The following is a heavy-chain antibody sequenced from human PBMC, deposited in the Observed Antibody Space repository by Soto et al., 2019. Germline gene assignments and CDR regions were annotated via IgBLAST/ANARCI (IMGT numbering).Heavy chain of an antibody. V-gene: IGHV1-2*02. CDR3: TRGPYYYVNTGYLYN. Sequence: ASVKVSCKASGYTFTGYYIHWVRQAPGQGLEWMGWINPKNSDRDYAQKFQGRVTMTRDTSSSTAYMELSRLRSDDTAVYYCTRGPYYYVNTGYLYNWGKGTLVTLSS. CDR2: INPKNSDR. CDR1: GYTFTGYY. D-gene: IGHD3-22*01. J-gene: IGHJ4*02.